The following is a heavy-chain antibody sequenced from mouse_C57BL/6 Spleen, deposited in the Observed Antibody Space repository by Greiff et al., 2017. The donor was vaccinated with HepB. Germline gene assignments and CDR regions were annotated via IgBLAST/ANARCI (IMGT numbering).Heavy chain of an antibody. D-gene: IGHD3-3*01. Sequence: VQLKESGPELVKPGASVKISCKASGYSFTGYYMNWVKQSPEKSLEWIGEINPSTGGTTYNQKFKAKATLTVDKSSSTAYMQLKSLTSEDSAVYYCARGDGVDYWGQGTTLTVSS. CDR1: GYSFTGYY. CDR3: ARGDGVDY. V-gene: IGHV1-42*01. CDR2: INPSTGGT. J-gene: IGHJ2*01.